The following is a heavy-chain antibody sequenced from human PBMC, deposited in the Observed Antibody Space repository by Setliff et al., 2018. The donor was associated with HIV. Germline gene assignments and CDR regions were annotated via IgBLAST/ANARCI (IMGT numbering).Heavy chain of an antibody. D-gene: IGHD3-10*01. CDR1: GLTFSRYG. CDR2: IQYDESNK. CDR3: AKDRRYYYGSGSYAAET. Sequence: GGSLRLSCAVSGLTFSRYGFHWVRQVPGKGLDWVTFIQYDESNKYYGDSVKGRFTISRDNSKNTLSLQINSLRAEDTAVYYCAKDRRYYYGSGSYAAETWGQGTLVTVSS. J-gene: IGHJ5*02. V-gene: IGHV3-30*02.